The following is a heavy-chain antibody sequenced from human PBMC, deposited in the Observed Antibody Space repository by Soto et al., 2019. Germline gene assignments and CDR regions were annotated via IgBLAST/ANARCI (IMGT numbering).Heavy chain of an antibody. CDR1: GFTFSDYA. CDR3: AKDHGMDV. J-gene: IGHJ6*02. CDR2: ISGSGGST. V-gene: IGHV3-23*01. Sequence: TGGSLRLSCVASGFTFSDYAMAWVRQSPGKGLEWVSSISGSGGSTYYADSVKGRFTISRDNSKNTVFLQMNSLRAEDTAVYYCAKDHGMDVWGQGATVTV.